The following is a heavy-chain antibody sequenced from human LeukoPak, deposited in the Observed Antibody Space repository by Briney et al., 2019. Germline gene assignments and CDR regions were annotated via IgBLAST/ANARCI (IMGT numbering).Heavy chain of an antibody. V-gene: IGHV3-74*01. CDR3: ARDLGYCSGGSCYSTGFVDS. CDR1: GFTFSNYW. CDR2: INSDGSGT. J-gene: IGHJ4*02. Sequence: GGSLRLSCAASGFTFSNYWMHWVRQAPGKGLVWVSRINSDGSGTTYADSVKGRFTISRDNAKNTLYLQMNSLRAEDTAVYYCARDLGYCSGGSCYSTGFVDSWGQGTLVTVSS. D-gene: IGHD2-15*01.